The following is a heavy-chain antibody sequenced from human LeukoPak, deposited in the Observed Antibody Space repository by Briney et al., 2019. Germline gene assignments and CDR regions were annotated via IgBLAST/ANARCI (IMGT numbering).Heavy chain of an antibody. CDR1: GGTLNSYV. D-gene: IGHD5-12*01. Sequence: GASVKVSCKAPGGTLNSYVISWVRQAPGQGLEWMGGINTNTGNPTYAQGFTGRFVFSLDTSVSTAYLQISSLKAEDTAVYYCARGGIVATIILSWGQGTLVTVSS. CDR3: ARGGIVATIILS. J-gene: IGHJ5*02. V-gene: IGHV7-4-1*02. CDR2: INTNTGNP.